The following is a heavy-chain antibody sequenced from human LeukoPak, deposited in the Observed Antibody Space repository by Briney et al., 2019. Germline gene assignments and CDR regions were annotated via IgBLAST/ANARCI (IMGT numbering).Heavy chain of an antibody. J-gene: IGHJ6*02. V-gene: IGHV5-51*01. Sequence: GESLKISCKASGYSSTSYWIGWLRQMPGKGLEWMGIIYPGDSDTRYSPSFQGQVTISADKSISTAYLQWSSLKASDTAMYYCARRPGEGSGCVRGCYYYVMDVWGQGTTVTVSS. CDR3: ARRPGEGSGCVRGCYYYVMDV. D-gene: IGHD6-19*01. CDR2: IYPGDSDT. CDR1: GYSSTSYW.